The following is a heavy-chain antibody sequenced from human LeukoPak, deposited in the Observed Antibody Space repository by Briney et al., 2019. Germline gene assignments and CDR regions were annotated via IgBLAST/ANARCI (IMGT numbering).Heavy chain of an antibody. CDR2: ITRDSIYT. CDR1: GFTFSNYN. D-gene: IGHD3-10*02. J-gene: IGHJ6*04. Sequence: GGSLRLSCAASGFTFSNYNMNWVRQTPGKGLEWVSSITRDSIYTFYADSVKGRFTISRDDAKNSLSLQMNSLRAEDTAVYYCAELGITMIGGVWGKGTTVTISS. V-gene: IGHV3-21*01. CDR3: AELGITMIGGV.